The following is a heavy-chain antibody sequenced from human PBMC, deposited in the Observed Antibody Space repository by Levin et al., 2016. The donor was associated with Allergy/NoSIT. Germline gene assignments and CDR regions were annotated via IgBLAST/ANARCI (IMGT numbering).Heavy chain of an antibody. D-gene: IGHD6-19*01. J-gene: IGHJ4*02. CDR3: AREGGPGIAVAGPFDY. CDR1: GFTVSSNY. Sequence: GESLKISCAASGFTVSSNYMSWVRQAPGKGLEWVSVIYSGGSTYYADSVKGRFTISRDNSKNTLYLQMNSLRAEDTAVYYCAREGGPGIAVAGPFDYWGQGTLVTVSS. CDR2: IYSGGST. V-gene: IGHV3-53*01.